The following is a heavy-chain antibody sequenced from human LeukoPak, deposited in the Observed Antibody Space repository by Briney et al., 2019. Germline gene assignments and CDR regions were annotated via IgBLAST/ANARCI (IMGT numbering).Heavy chain of an antibody. D-gene: IGHD2-2*01. CDR3: ARVGAYCSSSSCFDY. CDR2: ISAYNGNT. Sequence: ASVKVSCTTSGYTFTSYGISWVRQAPGQGLEWMGWISAYNGNTDYAQNLQDRVTMTTDTSTSTAYMELRSLRSDDTAVYYCARVGAYCSSSSCFDYWDQGTLVTVSS. CDR1: GYTFTSYG. J-gene: IGHJ4*02. V-gene: IGHV1-18*01.